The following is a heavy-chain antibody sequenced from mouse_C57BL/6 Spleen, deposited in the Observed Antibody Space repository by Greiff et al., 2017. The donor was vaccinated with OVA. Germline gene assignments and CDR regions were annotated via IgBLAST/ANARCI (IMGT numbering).Heavy chain of an antibody. V-gene: IGHV14-4*01. D-gene: IGHD1-1*01. CDR1: GFNIKDDY. J-gene: IGHJ3*01. Sequence: VQLKESGAELVRPGASVKLSCTASGFNIKDDYMHWVKQRPEQGLEWIGWIDPENGDTEYASKFQGKATITADTSSNTAYLQLSSLTSEDTAVYYCTLYYGSLAYWGQGTLVTVSA. CDR3: TLYYGSLAY. CDR2: IDPENGDT.